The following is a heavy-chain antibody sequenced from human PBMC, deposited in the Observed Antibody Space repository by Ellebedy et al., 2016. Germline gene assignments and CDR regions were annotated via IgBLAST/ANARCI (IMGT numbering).Heavy chain of an antibody. D-gene: IGHD3-10*01. CDR1: GFRFSSFG. V-gene: IGHV3-30*03. J-gene: IGHJ4*02. CDR2: ISYDESHK. CDR3: AGGELLSLFDY. Sequence: GESLKISCAASGFRFSSFGMYWLRQAPGKGLEWVAVISYDESHKYYAESVKGRFTISRDNSKNTVSLQMNSLRPEDTAVYYCAGGELLSLFDYWGQGTLVTASS.